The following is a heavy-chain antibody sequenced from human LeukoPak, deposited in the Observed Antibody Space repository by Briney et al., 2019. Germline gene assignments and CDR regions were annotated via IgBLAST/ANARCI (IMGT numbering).Heavy chain of an antibody. Sequence: PSETLSLTCAVSGYSISSGYYWGWIRQPPGKGLEWIGSIYHSGSTYYNPSLKSRVTISVDTSKNQFSVKLSSVTAADTAVYYCAREGQKNIAVAGKFDYWGQGTLVTVSS. CDR3: AREGQKNIAVAGKFDY. CDR1: GYSISSGYY. J-gene: IGHJ4*02. D-gene: IGHD6-19*01. V-gene: IGHV4-38-2*02. CDR2: IYHSGST.